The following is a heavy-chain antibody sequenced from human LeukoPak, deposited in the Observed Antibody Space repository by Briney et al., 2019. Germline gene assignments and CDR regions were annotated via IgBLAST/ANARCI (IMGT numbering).Heavy chain of an antibody. V-gene: IGHV3-30-3*01. D-gene: IGHD2-21*02. Sequence: GGSLRLSCAASGFTFGNYALHWVRQAPGKGLDWVTVISYDGSNKYYADSVKGRFTISRDNSKSTLYLQMNSLRAEDTAVYYCARDPSWGGGDAYFDYWGQGTLVTVSS. CDR1: GFTFGNYA. J-gene: IGHJ4*02. CDR2: ISYDGSNK. CDR3: ARDPSWGGGDAYFDY.